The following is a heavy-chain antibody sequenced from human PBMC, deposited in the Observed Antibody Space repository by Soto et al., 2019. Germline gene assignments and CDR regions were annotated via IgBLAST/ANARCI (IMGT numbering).Heavy chain of an antibody. V-gene: IGHV5-10-1*04. D-gene: IGHD1-1*01. Sequence: GESLKSSCKVCGYSFASQWISWVRQVPGKGQEWLGRIDLSESYTTYNPSFQGQVSFSSDKSITTAYSQWSSLKASDTATYYCATQGLTNYYFDYWGQGTLVTVSS. CDR3: ATQGLTNYYFDY. J-gene: IGHJ4*02. CDR2: IDLSESYT. CDR1: GYSFASQW.